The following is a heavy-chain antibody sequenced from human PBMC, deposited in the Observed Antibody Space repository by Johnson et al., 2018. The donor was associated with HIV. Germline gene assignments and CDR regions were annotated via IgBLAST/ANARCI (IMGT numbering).Heavy chain of an antibody. V-gene: IGHV3-53*01. CDR3: ARGGLGGRGDPDAFDI. CDR1: GFTVSSNY. CDR2: IYSGGST. Sequence: EVQLVESGGGLIQPGGSLRLSCAASGFTVSSNYMSWVRQAPGKGLEWVSVIYSGGSTYYADSVKGRFTISRDNSKNTLYLQLNSLKTEDTAVYYCARGGLGGRGDPDAFDIWGQGTMVTVSS. J-gene: IGHJ3*02. D-gene: IGHD2-21*01.